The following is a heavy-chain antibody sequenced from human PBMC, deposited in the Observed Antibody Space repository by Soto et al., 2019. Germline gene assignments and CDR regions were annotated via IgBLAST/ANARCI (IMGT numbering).Heavy chain of an antibody. J-gene: IGHJ4*02. CDR3: ARAREYSSSSKTYYFDY. V-gene: IGHV3-21*01. CDR1: GFTFSSYS. D-gene: IGHD6-6*01. CDR2: ISSSSSYI. Sequence: GGSLRLSCAASGFTFSSYSMNWVRQAPGKGLEWVSSISSSSSYIYYADSVKGRFTISRDNAKNSLYLQMNSLRAEDTAVYYCARAREYSSSSKTYYFDYWGQGTLVTVSS.